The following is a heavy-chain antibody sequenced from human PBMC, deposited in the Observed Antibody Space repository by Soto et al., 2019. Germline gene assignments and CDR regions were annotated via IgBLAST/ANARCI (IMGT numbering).Heavy chain of an antibody. Sequence: GASVKVSCKASGGTFSSYTISWVRQAPGQGLEWMGRIIPYNGITNYAQKLQGRVTMTTDTSTSTAYMELRSLRSDDTAVYYCATLAYSSSWYPDAFDIWGQGTMVTVSS. CDR2: IIPYNGIT. V-gene: IGHV1-18*01. CDR3: ATLAYSSSWYPDAFDI. J-gene: IGHJ3*02. D-gene: IGHD6-13*01. CDR1: GGTFSSYT.